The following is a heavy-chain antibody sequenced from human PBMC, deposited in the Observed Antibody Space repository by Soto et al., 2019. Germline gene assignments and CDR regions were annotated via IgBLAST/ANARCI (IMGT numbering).Heavy chain of an antibody. CDR1: GYTFTSYG. J-gene: IGHJ4*02. CDR3: ARVPAPSLRVRRFDY. D-gene: IGHD4-17*01. V-gene: IGHV1-18*01. Sequence: ASVKVSCKASGYTFTSYGISWVRQAPGQGPEWMGWISAYNGNTNYAQKLQGRVTMTTDTSTSTAYMELRSLRSDDTAVYYCARVPAPSLRVRRFDYWGQGTLVTVSS. CDR2: ISAYNGNT.